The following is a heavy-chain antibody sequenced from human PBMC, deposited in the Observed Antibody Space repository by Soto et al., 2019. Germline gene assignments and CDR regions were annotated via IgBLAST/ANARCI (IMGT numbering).Heavy chain of an antibody. CDR3: VKGNQLLRYYFEF. D-gene: IGHD2-15*01. CDR1: VVTFSNYS. V-gene: IGHV3-64D*06. Sequence: PGGSRILSCSVSVVTFSNYSMHWVRQAPGKGLEYVSGITSDGDSTWHADSVKDRFTISRDNSKNTLFLQMSSLRVEDTAIYFCVKGNQLLRYYFEFWGPGTLVTVS. CDR2: ITSDGDST. J-gene: IGHJ4*01.